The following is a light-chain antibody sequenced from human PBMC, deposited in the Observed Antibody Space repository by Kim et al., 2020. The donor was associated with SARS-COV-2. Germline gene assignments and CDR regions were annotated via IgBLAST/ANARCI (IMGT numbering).Light chain of an antibody. Sequence: SVAPGERATLSCRASQSVSSNLAWYQQKPGQAPRLLIYGAFTRATGIPARFSGSGSGTEFTLTINSLQSEDFAVYYCQQYKNWPYTFGQGTKLGI. CDR3: QQYKNWPYT. CDR2: GAF. CDR1: QSVSSN. V-gene: IGKV3-15*01. J-gene: IGKJ2*01.